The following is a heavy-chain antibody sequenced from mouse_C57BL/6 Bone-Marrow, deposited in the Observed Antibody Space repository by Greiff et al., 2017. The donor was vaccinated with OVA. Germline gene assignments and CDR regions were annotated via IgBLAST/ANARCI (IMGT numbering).Heavy chain of an antibody. CDR1: GYTFTSYW. CDR3: ARGGAITLRDY. J-gene: IGHJ2*01. D-gene: IGHD1-1*01. CDR2: IYPGSGST. V-gene: IGHV1-55*01. Sequence: QVQLKQPGAELVKPGASVKMSCKASGYTFTSYWITWVKQRPGQGLEWIGDIYPGSGSTNYNEKFKSKATLTVDTSSSTAYMQLSSLTSEDSAVYYCARGGAITLRDYWGQGTTLTVSS.